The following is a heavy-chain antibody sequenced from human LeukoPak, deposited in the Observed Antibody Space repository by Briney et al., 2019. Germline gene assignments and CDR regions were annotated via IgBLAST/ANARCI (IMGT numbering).Heavy chain of an antibody. CDR1: GYSISSGYY. Sequence: SETLSLTCTVSGYSISSGYYWGWIRQPPGKGLEWIGSIYHSGSTYYSPSLRSRVTISLDTSRNQFSLKLNSVTAADTAVYYCAGALWFGELLYFDPWGQGTLVTVSS. V-gene: IGHV4-38-2*02. CDR3: AGALWFGELLYFDP. J-gene: IGHJ5*02. D-gene: IGHD3-10*01. CDR2: IYHSGST.